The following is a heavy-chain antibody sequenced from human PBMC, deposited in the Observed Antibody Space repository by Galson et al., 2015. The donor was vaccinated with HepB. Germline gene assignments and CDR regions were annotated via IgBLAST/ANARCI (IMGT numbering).Heavy chain of an antibody. CDR2: ISYDGSNK. J-gene: IGHJ4*02. V-gene: IGHV3-30*18. CDR3: AKDKDVASGSLDY. Sequence: SLRLSCAASGFTFSNYGMHWVRQAPGKGLEWVAIISYDGSNKYYAASVKGRFTISRDNSENTLYLQMNSLRAEDTAVYYCAKDKDVASGSLDYWGQGTLVTVSS. D-gene: IGHD1-26*01. CDR1: GFTFSNYG.